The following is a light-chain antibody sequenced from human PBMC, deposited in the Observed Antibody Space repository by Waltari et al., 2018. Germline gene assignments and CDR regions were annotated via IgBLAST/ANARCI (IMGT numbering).Light chain of an antibody. CDR3: QTGGFGIWV. CDR2: VNSDGSH. CDR1: SGHSSYA. Sequence: QRMLTQSPSASASLGASVKLTCTLSSGHSSYAIAWHQRQPEKGPRNLMKVNSDGSHIKGAGIPDRFSGSSSGGARYLTNSGLQSEDEAEYYCQTGGFGIWVFGGGTKLTVL. V-gene: IGLV4-69*01. J-gene: IGLJ3*02.